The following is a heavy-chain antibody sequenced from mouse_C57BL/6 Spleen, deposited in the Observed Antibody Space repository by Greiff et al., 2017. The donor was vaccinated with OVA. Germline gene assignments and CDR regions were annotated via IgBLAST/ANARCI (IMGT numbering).Heavy chain of an antibody. CDR2: IYPGSGST. CDR1: GYTFTSYW. Sequence: QVQLKQPGAELVKPGASVKMSCKASGYTFTSYWITWVKQRPGQGLEWIGDIYPGSGSTNYNEKFKSKATLTVDTSSSTAYMQLSSLTSEDSAVYYCARHYGNYYAMDYWGQGTSVTVSS. D-gene: IGHD2-1*01. V-gene: IGHV1-55*01. CDR3: ARHYGNYYAMDY. J-gene: IGHJ4*01.